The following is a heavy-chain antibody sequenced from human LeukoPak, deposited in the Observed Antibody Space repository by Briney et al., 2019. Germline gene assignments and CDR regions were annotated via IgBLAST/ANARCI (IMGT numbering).Heavy chain of an antibody. J-gene: IGHJ4*02. V-gene: IGHV4-34*01. Sequence: PSETLSLTCAVYGGSLSGYYWSWIRQSPGKGLEWIGEINHGGSTNYNPSLKSRVTMSVDTSKNHFSLKLSSVTAADTAVYFCAREGRMSMGIEYWGQGTLVTVSS. D-gene: IGHD4/OR15-4a*01. CDR3: AREGRMSMGIEY. CDR1: GGSLSGYY. CDR2: INHGGST.